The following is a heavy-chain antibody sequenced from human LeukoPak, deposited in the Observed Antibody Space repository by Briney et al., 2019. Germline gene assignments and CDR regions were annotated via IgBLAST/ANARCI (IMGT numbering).Heavy chain of an antibody. CDR3: AKSNGYGLVDI. Sequence: PSETLSLTCTVSGGSISNYYWGWIRQPPGKGLEWIGNIFYSGSTYYSPSLKSRVTISLDTSRNQFSLKLNSVTAADTADYYCAKSNGYGLVDIWGQGTMVTVSS. J-gene: IGHJ3*02. CDR2: IFYSGST. V-gene: IGHV4-39*07. D-gene: IGHD3-10*01. CDR1: GGSISNYY.